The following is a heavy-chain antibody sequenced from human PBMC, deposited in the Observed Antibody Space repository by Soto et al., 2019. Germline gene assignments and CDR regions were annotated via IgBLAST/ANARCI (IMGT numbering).Heavy chain of an antibody. J-gene: IGHJ4*02. Sequence: GGSLRLSCAASGFTFSSYSMNWVRQAPGKGLEWVSYISSSSSTIYYADSVKGRFTISSDNAKTSLYLQMNSLRAEDTAVYYCARGRGVAACYFDYWGQGTMVTVSS. CDR2: ISSSSSTI. CDR3: ARGRGVAACYFDY. CDR1: GFTFSSYS. V-gene: IGHV3-48*01.